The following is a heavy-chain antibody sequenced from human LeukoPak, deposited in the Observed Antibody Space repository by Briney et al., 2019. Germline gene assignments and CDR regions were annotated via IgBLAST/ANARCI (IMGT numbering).Heavy chain of an antibody. CDR2: IRPNSGVT. CDR3: ARNIWFGESSDGFDI. D-gene: IGHD3-10*01. Sequence: ASVKVSCKASGYTFTGYYMHWVRQAPGQGLEWMGWIRPNSGVTNYTQKSQGRVTMTRDTSISTAYMELSRLRSDDTAMYYCARNIWFGESSDGFDIWGQGTMVTVSS. CDR1: GYTFTGYY. V-gene: IGHV1-2*02. J-gene: IGHJ3*02.